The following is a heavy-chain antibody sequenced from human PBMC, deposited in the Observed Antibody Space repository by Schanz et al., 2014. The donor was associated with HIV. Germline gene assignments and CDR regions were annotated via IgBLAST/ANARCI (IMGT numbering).Heavy chain of an antibody. J-gene: IGHJ4*02. V-gene: IGHV3-30-3*01. CDR1: GFTFSNYA. D-gene: IGHD2-15*01. Sequence: QVQLVESGGGVVQPGRSLRLSCEVSGFTFSNYAMHWVRQAPGKGLEWGAVISYDGSNKYYADSVKGRFTISRDNSKNTLYLQMNSLRAEDTAVYYCARGGIWEWDQPDFDYWGQGTLVTVSS. CDR3: ARGGIWEWDQPDFDY. CDR2: ISYDGSNK.